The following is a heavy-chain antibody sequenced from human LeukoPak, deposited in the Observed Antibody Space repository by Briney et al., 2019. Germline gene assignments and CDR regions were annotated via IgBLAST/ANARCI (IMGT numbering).Heavy chain of an antibody. D-gene: IGHD3-10*01. CDR3: ARGGYGSGSYYYDY. V-gene: IGHV4-34*01. Sequence: SDPLSLMCAVHGESFSGHYWRWLRQPRGKGLEGLGEINHSGSTNYNPSLKSRVTISVDTSKNRFSLKLSSVTAADTAVYYCARGGYGSGSYYYDYWGQGTLVTVSS. CDR2: INHSGST. J-gene: IGHJ4*02. CDR1: GESFSGHY.